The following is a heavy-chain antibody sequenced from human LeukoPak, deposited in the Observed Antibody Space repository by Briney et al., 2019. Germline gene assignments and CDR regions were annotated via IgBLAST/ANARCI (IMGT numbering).Heavy chain of an antibody. D-gene: IGHD2-15*01. CDR1: GYTVASYS. J-gene: IGHJ1*01. CDR2: ISAYNGNT. Sequence: ASVKVSCKASGYTVASYSISWVRQAPGHGLEWMGWISAYNGNTNYAQTLKGRVTMTTDTSTNTAYMELRSLRSDGTAVYYCARGDCSGGSCFLPEYLRHWGQGTLVTVSS. CDR3: ARGDCSGGSCFLPEYLRH. V-gene: IGHV1-18*01.